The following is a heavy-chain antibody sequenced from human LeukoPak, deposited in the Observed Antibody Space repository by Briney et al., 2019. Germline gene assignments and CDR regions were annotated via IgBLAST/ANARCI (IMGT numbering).Heavy chain of an antibody. D-gene: IGHD5-18*01. J-gene: IGHJ3*02. CDR3: ATPFFFWKHTATGGKAFDI. V-gene: IGHV1-46*01. CDR1: GYTFTSYY. CDR2: INPSGGST. Sequence: ASVKVSCKASGYTFTSYYMHWVRQAPGQGLEWMGIINPSGGSTSYAQKLQGRVTMTTDTSTSTAYMELRSLRSDDTAVYYCATPFFFWKHTATGGKAFDIWGQGTMVTVSS.